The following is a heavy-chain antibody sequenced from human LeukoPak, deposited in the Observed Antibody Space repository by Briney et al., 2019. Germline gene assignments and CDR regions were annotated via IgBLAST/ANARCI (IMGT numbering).Heavy chain of an antibody. CDR1: GYTFTTYG. D-gene: IGHD3-22*01. CDR2: ISTYNGNT. Sequence: ASVKVSCKASGYTFTTYGISWLRQAPGQGLEWMGWISTYNGNTNYAENLQGRVTMTTDTSTSTAYMELRSLRSDDTAVYFCARDYDSTGYYAYWGQGTLVTVSS. CDR3: ARDYDSTGYYAY. V-gene: IGHV1-18*01. J-gene: IGHJ4*02.